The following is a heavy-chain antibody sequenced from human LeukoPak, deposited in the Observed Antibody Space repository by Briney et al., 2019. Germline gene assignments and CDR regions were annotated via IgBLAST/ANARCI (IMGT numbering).Heavy chain of an antibody. CDR3: ARGSDWTASLDY. D-gene: IGHD2-21*02. Sequence: GGSLRLSCAASGFTFSSYTLTWVRQAPGKGLEWVSSISSSSSYIYYADSVKGRFTISRDNAKNSLYLQMNSLRAEDTAVYYCARGSDWTASLDYWGQGTLVTVSS. CDR1: GFTFSSYT. J-gene: IGHJ4*02. V-gene: IGHV3-21*01. CDR2: ISSSSSYI.